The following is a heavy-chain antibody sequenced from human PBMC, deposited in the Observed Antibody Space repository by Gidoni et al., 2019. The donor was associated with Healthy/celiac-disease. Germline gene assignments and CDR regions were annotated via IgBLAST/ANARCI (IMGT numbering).Heavy chain of an antibody. Sequence: EVQLLESGGGLVQPGGSLRLSCAASGFTFSSYAMSWVRQAPGKGLEWVSAISGSGGSTYYADSVKGRFTITRDNSKNTLYLQMNSLRAEDTAVYYCAKDPHLYGGYIDYGGQGTLVTVSS. CDR3: AKDPHLYGGYIDY. V-gene: IGHV3-23*01. CDR1: GFTFSSYA. CDR2: ISGSGGST. D-gene: IGHD2-15*01. J-gene: IGHJ4*02.